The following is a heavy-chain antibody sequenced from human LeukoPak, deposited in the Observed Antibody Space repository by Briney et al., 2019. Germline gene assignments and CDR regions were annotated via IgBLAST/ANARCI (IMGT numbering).Heavy chain of an antibody. CDR3: ARELAVAGSGANY. CDR1: GGTFSSYA. V-gene: IGHV1-69*04. Sequence: SVKVSCKASGGTFSSYAISWVRQAPGQGLEWMGRIIPILGIANYAQKFQGRVTITADESTSTAYMELSSLRSEDTAVYYCARELAVAGSGANYWGQGTLVTVSS. J-gene: IGHJ4*02. D-gene: IGHD6-19*01. CDR2: IIPILGIA.